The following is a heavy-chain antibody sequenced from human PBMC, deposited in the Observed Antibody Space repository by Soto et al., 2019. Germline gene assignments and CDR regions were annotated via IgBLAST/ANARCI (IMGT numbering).Heavy chain of an antibody. Sequence: SETLSLTCSVSGAALNSGNYYWSWIRQVPGKGLEWIGHIYVTGAVDYNPSLRDRITISQDTSERQFSLNLRLVTAADTAAYYCARLRIATNNYKWFDPWGQGTLVTVSS. CDR3: ARLRIATNNYKWFDP. J-gene: IGHJ5*02. D-gene: IGHD2-21*01. CDR2: IYVTGAV. V-gene: IGHV4-31*03. CDR1: GAALNSGNYY.